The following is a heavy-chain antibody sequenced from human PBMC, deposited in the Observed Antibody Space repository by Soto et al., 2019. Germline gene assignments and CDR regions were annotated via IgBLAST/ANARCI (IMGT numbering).Heavy chain of an antibody. CDR3: ATPACAATWCSPSHNLDH. CDR2: INPLSGIP. V-gene: IGHV1-69*09. Sequence: QVQLVQSGAEVKKPESSVKVSCKTSGGPFVSKVISGVRQAPVQGPEWMGKINPLSGIPNYAQKFQDRVTFTADTDSSTAYMELSSLRSDDTAVYYCATPACAATWCSPSHNLDHWGQGTLVTVSS. J-gene: IGHJ4*02. CDR1: GGPFVSKV. D-gene: IGHD2-2*01.